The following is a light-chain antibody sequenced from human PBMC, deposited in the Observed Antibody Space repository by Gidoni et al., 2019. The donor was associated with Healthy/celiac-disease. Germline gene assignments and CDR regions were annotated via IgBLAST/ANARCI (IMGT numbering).Light chain of an antibody. CDR2: DAS. CDR1: QDISNY. Sequence: DIQMTQSPSSLSASVGDRVTITCQASQDISNYLNWYQQKPGKAPKLLIYDASNLETGVPSRFSGSGSGTDFTFTISSLQPEDIATYYCQQYDNRPSTFGGXTKVEIK. J-gene: IGKJ4*01. CDR3: QQYDNRPST. V-gene: IGKV1-33*01.